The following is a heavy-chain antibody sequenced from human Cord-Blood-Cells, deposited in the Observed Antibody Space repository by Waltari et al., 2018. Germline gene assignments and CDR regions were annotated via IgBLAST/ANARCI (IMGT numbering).Heavy chain of an antibody. CDR1: GGSISSSSYY. D-gene: IGHD6-13*01. V-gene: IGHV4-39*01. CDR3: ARHDRRLNSWYAFDI. Sequence: QLQLQESGPGLVKPSETLSLTCTVSGGSISSSSYYWGWIRQPPGKGLEWFGSIYYRGSTYSNPSLKSRVTISVDTSKNQFSLKLSSVTAADTAVYYCARHDRRLNSWYAFDIWGQGTMVTVSS. CDR2: IYYRGST. J-gene: IGHJ3*02.